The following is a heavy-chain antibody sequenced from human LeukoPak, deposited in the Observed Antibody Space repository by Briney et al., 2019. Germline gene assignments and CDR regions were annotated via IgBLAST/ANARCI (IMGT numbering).Heavy chain of an antibody. V-gene: IGHV4-38-2*01. CDR2: IYHSGST. D-gene: IGHD1-14*01. CDR3: ARLNHPDYFDY. CDR1: GYSISSGYY. Sequence: SETLSLTCAVSGYSISSGYYWGWIRQPPGKGLEWIGSIYHSGSTYYNPSLKSRGTISVDTSKKQFSLKLSSVTAADTAVYYCARLNHPDYFDYWGQGTLVTVSS. J-gene: IGHJ4*02.